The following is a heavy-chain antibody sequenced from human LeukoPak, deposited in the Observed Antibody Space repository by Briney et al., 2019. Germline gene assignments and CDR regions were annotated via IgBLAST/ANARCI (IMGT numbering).Heavy chain of an antibody. Sequence: PGRSLRLSCAASGFTFSSYGMHWVRQAPGKGLEWVAVISYDGSNKYYADSVKGRFTISRDNSKNTLYLQMNSLRAEDTAVYYCAKDGSWYCFDYWGQGALVTVSS. CDR1: GFTFSSYG. J-gene: IGHJ4*02. CDR2: ISYDGSNK. D-gene: IGHD6-13*01. CDR3: AKDGSWYCFDY. V-gene: IGHV3-30*18.